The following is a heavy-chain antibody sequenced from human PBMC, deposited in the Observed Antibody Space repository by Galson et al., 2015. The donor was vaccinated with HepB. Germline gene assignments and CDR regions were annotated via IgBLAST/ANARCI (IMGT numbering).Heavy chain of an antibody. Sequence: SLRLSCAASGFTFSDYSMNWVRQAPGKGLEWVSSISSNSHYIYYADSVKGRFTVSRGNAKSSLYLQMNSLTATDTAVYYCARRRGDSSMFDPWGQGTLVTVSS. CDR3: ARRRGDSSMFDP. CDR1: GFTFSDYS. V-gene: IGHV3-21*01. D-gene: IGHD6-19*01. CDR2: ISSNSHYI. J-gene: IGHJ5*02.